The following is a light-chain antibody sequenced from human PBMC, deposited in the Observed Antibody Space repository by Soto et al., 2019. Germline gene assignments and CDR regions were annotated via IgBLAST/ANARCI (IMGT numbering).Light chain of an antibody. Sequence: QSVLTQPASVSGSPGQSITISCTGTSSDVGGYNFVSWYQQHPGKAPELIIYDVSFRPSGVSIRFSGSKSGNTAALTVSGHQAEDEADYYCSSYTSSNTLLFGGGTKLTVL. CDR3: SSYTSSNTLL. CDR1: SSDVGGYNF. J-gene: IGLJ3*02. V-gene: IGLV2-14*03. CDR2: DVS.